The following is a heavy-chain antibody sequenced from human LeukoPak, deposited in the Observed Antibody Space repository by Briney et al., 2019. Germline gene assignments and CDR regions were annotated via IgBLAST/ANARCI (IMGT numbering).Heavy chain of an antibody. CDR1: GGSFSGYY. V-gene: IGHV4-34*01. CDR2: INHSGST. CDR3: ARGYSSGWYSGYWYFDL. Sequence: PSETLSLTCAVYGGSFSGYYWSWIRQPPGKGLEWIGEINHSGSTNYNPSLKSRVTISVDTSKNQFSLKLSSVTAADTAVYYCARGYSSGWYSGYWYFDLWGRGTLVTVSS. J-gene: IGHJ2*01. D-gene: IGHD6-19*01.